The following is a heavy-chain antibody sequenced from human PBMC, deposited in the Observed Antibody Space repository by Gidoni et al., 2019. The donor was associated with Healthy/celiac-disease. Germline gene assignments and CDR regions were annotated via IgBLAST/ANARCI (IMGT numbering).Heavy chain of an antibody. CDR2: ISSSSSYI. D-gene: IGHD3-10*01. V-gene: IGHV3-21*01. J-gene: IGHJ4*02. Sequence: EVQLVESGGGLVKPGGSLRLSCAASGFTFSSYSMNWVRQAPGKGLEWVSSISSSSSYIYYADSVKGRFTISRDNAKNSLYLQMNSLRAEDTAVYYCARLKEYGSGSYYSFGRGGGSFDYWGQGTLVTVSS. CDR3: ARLKEYGSGSYYSFGRGGGSFDY. CDR1: GFTFSSYS.